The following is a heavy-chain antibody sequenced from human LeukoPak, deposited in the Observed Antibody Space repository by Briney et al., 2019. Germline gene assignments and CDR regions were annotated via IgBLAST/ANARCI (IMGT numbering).Heavy chain of an antibody. CDR3: ARSRIMFGGVIVRFDY. D-gene: IGHD3-16*02. CDR2: IYHSGST. Sequence: SETLSLTCTVSGYSISSGYYWGWIRQPPGKGLEWIGSIYHSGSTYYNPSLKSRVTISVDTSKNQFSLKLSSVTAADTAVYYCARSRIMFGGVIVRFDYWGQGTLVTVSS. J-gene: IGHJ4*02. CDR1: GYSISSGYY. V-gene: IGHV4-38-2*02.